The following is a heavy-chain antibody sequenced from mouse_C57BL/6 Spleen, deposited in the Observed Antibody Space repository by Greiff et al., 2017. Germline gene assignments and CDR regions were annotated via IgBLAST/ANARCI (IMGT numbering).Heavy chain of an antibody. CDR2: INPNYGTT. D-gene: IGHD3-2*02. J-gene: IGHJ1*03. Sequence: EVKLVESGPELVKPGASVKISCKASGYSFTDYNMNWVKQSNGKSLEWIGVINPNYGTTSYNQKFKGKATLTVDQSSSTAYMQLNSLTSEDSAVYYCARPVTAQAPYWYFDVWGTGTTVTVSS. V-gene: IGHV1-39*01. CDR1: GYSFTDYN. CDR3: ARPVTAQAPYWYFDV.